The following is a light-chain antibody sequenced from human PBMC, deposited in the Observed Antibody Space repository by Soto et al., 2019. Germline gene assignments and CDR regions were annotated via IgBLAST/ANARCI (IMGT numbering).Light chain of an antibody. V-gene: IGLV2-8*01. CDR3: SSYAGSNNLV. J-gene: IGLJ3*02. CDR2: EVI. CDR1: SSDIGGYDY. Sequence: QSALTQPPSASGSPGQSVTISCTGTSSDIGGYDYVSWYQQHPGKAPKLIIYEVIKRPSGVPDRFSGSKSGNTASLTVSGLQAEDEADYYCSSYAGSNNLVFAGGTKVTVL.